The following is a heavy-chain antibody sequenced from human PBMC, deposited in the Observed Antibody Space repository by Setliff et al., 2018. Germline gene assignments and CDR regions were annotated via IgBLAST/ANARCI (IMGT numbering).Heavy chain of an antibody. CDR3: ARIAYGSGSYYFDY. D-gene: IGHD3-10*01. J-gene: IGHJ4*02. CDR2: IYTSGST. V-gene: IGHV4-61*09. CDR1: GGSISSGSFY. Sequence: PSETLSLTCTVSGGSISSGSFYWSWIRQPAGKGLEWIGHIYTSGSTNYNPSLKTRVTISIDTSTSQFSLNLSSVTAADTAVYYCARIAYGSGSYYFDYWGQGTLVTVSS.